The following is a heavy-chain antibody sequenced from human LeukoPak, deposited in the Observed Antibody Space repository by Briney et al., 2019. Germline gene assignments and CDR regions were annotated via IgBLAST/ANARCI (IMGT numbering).Heavy chain of an antibody. J-gene: IGHJ6*02. Sequence: GSLRLSCAASGFTFSSYGMHWVRQAPGKGLEWVAVIWYDGSNKYYADSVKGRFTISRDNSKNTLYLQMNSLRAEDTAVYYCARAPPGIAAAGTLFYGMDVWGQGTTVTVSS. CDR2: IWYDGSNK. V-gene: IGHV3-33*01. D-gene: IGHD6-13*01. CDR3: ARAPPGIAAAGTLFYGMDV. CDR1: GFTFSSYG.